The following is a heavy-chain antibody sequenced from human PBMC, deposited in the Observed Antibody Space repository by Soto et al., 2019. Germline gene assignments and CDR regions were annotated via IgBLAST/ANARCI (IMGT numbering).Heavy chain of an antibody. CDR1: GFTFSTYA. CDR3: ARRHCGDDCYTYYLDY. CDR2: MTGSGAST. Sequence: PGGSLRLSCAASGFTFSTYAMAWVRQAPGKGLEWVSAMTGSGASTYYADSVKSRFTISRDNSKNTLFLQMTSLRAEDTAIYYCARRHCGDDCYTYYLDYWGQGAQVTVSS. V-gene: IGHV3-23*01. J-gene: IGHJ4*02. D-gene: IGHD2-21*02.